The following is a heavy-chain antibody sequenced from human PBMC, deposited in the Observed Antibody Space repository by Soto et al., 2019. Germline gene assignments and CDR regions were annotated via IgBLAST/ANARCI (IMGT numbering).Heavy chain of an antibody. D-gene: IGHD1-26*01. V-gene: IGHV4-34*01. Sequence: SETLSLTCAVYGGSFSGYYWSWIRQPPGKGLEWIGEINHSGSTNYNPSLESRVTISVDTSKNQFSLKLSSVTAADTAVYYCASGLGGSYLSDAFDIWGQGTMVTVSS. CDR2: INHSGST. CDR1: GGSFSGYY. CDR3: ASGLGGSYLSDAFDI. J-gene: IGHJ3*02.